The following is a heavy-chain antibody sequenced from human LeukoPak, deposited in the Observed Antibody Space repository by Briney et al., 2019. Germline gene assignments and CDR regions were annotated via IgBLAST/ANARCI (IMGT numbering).Heavy chain of an antibody. J-gene: IGHJ6*03. CDR2: ISSSSSTI. V-gene: IGHV3-48*01. CDR1: GFTFSSYS. D-gene: IGHD4-23*01. Sequence: TGGSLRLSCAASGFTFSSYSMNWVRQAPGKGLEWVSYISSSSSTIYYADSVKGRFTISRDNAKNSLYLQMNSLRAEDTAVYYCARDSKHHDYGGNGYYYMDVWGKGTTVTVSS. CDR3: ARDSKHHDYGGNGYYYMDV.